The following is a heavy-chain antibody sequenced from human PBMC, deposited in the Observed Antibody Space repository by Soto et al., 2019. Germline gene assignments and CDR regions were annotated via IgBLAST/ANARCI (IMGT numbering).Heavy chain of an antibody. CDR1: GGSISSSSYY. V-gene: IGHV4-39*01. CDR3: ARAHDYGDFGYYYYMDV. Sequence: QLQLQESGPGLVKPSETLSPTCTVSGGSISSSSYYWGWIRQPPGKGLEWIGSIYYSGSTYYNPSLKSRVTISVDTSKNQFSLKLSSVTAADTAVYYCARAHDYGDFGYYYYMDVWGKGTTVTVSS. D-gene: IGHD4-17*01. J-gene: IGHJ6*03. CDR2: IYYSGST.